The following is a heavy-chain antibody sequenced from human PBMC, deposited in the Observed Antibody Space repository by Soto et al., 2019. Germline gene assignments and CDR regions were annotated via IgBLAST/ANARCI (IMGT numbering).Heavy chain of an antibody. Sequence: QVQLVQSGAEVKKPGASVKVSCEASGYTFTGYYLYWVRQAPGQGLEWMGWINPNSGGTNYVQKFQGRVTMTRGTSISTAYRELMRLRSVDTAVYYCARGGITAAGCGEYGMDVWGQGTTVTVSS. D-gene: IGHD6-13*01. CDR1: GYTFTGYY. V-gene: IGHV1-2*02. J-gene: IGHJ6*02. CDR2: INPNSGGT. CDR3: ARGGITAAGCGEYGMDV.